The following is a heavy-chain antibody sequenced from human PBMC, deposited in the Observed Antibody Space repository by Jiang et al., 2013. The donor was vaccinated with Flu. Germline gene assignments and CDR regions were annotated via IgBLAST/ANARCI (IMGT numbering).Heavy chain of an antibody. J-gene: IGHJ4*02. CDR2: SIIWEH. CDR3: ARRPYYGSGRPFDY. V-gene: IGHV4-39*01. D-gene: IGHD3-10*01. Sequence: TLSLTCTVSGGSISSSSYYWGWIRQPPGRGWSGLGVSIIWEHLLQPSLKSRVTISVDTSKNQFSLKLSSVTAADTAVYYCARRPYYGSGRPFDYWGQGTLVTVSS. CDR1: GGSISSSSYY.